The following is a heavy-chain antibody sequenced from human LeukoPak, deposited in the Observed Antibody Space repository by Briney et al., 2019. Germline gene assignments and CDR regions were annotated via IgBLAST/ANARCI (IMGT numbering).Heavy chain of an antibody. CDR1: GFTFSSND. V-gene: IGHV3-30*18. D-gene: IGHD3-10*01. Sequence: PGTSLRLSCAASGFTFSSNDMHWVRQAPGKGLEWVAVFSSDGRSTFYAENVQGRFTLSRDNSKNTLSLQMNSLRAEDTAVYYCAKSYYYHSGSFDYWGQGTLVTVSS. CDR2: FSSDGRST. J-gene: IGHJ4*02. CDR3: AKSYYYHSGSFDY.